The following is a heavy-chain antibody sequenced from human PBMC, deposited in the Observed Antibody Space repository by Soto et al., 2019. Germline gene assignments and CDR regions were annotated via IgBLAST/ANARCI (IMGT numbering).Heavy chain of an antibody. CDR1: GGSFSGYY. Sequence: QVQIQQWGAGLLKPSETLSLTCAVYGGSFSGYYWSWIRQPPGKGLEWIGEINHSGSTNYNPSLKSRVTLSVDTSKNQFSLKLSSVTAADTAVYYCASWPSAFDIWGQGTMVTVSS. V-gene: IGHV4-34*01. CDR2: INHSGST. CDR3: ASWPSAFDI. J-gene: IGHJ3*02.